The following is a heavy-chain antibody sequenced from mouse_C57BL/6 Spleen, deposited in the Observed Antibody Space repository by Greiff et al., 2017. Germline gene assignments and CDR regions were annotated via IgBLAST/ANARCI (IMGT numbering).Heavy chain of an antibody. CDR2: INPSDSGT. J-gene: IGHJ2*01. CDR1: GYTFTSYW. D-gene: IGHD1-1*01. Sequence: QVQLQQPGAELVRPGSSVKLSCKASGYTFTSYWMDWVKQRPGQGLEWIGNINPSDSGTHYNQKFKDKATLPVAKSSSTAYMQLSRLPSEDSAVYYCAKWDYYGRSVYCFDYWGQGTMLTVSA. CDR3: AKWDYYGRSVYCFDY. V-gene: IGHV1-61*01.